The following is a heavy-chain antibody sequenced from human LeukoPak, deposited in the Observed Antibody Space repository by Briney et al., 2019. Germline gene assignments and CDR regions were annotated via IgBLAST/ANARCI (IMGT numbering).Heavy chain of an antibody. V-gene: IGHV3-7*01. CDR1: GFTFSIYW. CDR2: IKPDGSDK. CDR3: AREGFPPGVLH. J-gene: IGHJ1*01. Sequence: GASLRLSCEASGFTFSIYWMSWVRQAPGKGPECVANIKPDGSDKYYVDSMKGRFTISRDNAKNSLYLQMNNLRAEDTAVYYCAREGFPPGVLHWGQGTLVTVSS. D-gene: IGHD2-2*01.